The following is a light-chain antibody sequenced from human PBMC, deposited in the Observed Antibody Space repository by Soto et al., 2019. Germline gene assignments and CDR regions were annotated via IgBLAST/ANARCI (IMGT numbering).Light chain of an antibody. Sequence: IVMTQSPATMSVSPGERAALSCRAGQSVSSDLAWYHQKPGQAPRLLIYGASTRATGIHPRFSGSGSGTEFTLTINSLQSEDFAVYYCQQYNNWPRTVGQGTKVDIK. CDR2: GAS. CDR3: QQYNNWPRT. CDR1: QSVSSD. V-gene: IGKV3-15*01. J-gene: IGKJ1*01.